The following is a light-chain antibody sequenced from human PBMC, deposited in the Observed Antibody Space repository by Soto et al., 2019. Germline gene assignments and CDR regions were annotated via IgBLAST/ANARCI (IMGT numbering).Light chain of an antibody. CDR1: SSNIGAGYD. CDR3: QSYDSSLYV. V-gene: IGLV1-40*01. Sequence: QSALTQPPSVSGAPGQRVTISCTGSSSNIGAGYDVHWYQQLPGTAPKLLIYGNSNRPSGVPDRFSGSKSGTSASLAITGLQAEDEADYYCQSYDSSLYVFGTGTKLTVL. J-gene: IGLJ1*01. CDR2: GNS.